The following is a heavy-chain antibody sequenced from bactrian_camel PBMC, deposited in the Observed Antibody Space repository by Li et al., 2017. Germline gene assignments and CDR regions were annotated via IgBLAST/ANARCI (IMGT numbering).Heavy chain of an antibody. D-gene: IGHD2*01. CDR2: IDADGST. V-gene: IGHV3S57*01. Sequence: HVQLVESGGGSVQAGGSLRLSCAASGYDFSRYCMGWYRQGPGNFRVGLAAIDADGSTSYDSSVKGRFTISKDNYKNTLYLQMNNLKPEDTYMYYCGAAVGLRQGLGDGYCSAGIENWARGPRSPSP. J-gene: IGHJ4*01. CDR1: GYDFSRYC.